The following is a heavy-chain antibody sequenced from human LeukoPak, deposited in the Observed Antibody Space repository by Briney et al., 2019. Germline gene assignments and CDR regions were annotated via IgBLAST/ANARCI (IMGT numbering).Heavy chain of an antibody. CDR3: ARGKGSSAWKYYYGMDV. D-gene: IGHD6-19*01. J-gene: IGHJ6*02. V-gene: IGHV1-2*02. CDR1: GYTFTDYY. CDR2: INPNSGGT. Sequence: GASVKVSCKPSGYTFTDYYMHWVRQAPGQGLEWMGWINPNSGGTNYAQKFQGRVTMTRDTSISTAYMELSRLSSDDTAVYYCARGKGSSAWKYYYGMDVWGQGTTVTVSS.